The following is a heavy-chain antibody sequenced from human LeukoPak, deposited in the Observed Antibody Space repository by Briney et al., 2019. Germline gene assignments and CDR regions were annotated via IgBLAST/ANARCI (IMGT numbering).Heavy chain of an antibody. CDR2: INRDGSRT. CDR3: ARGGSDTAMAHDY. V-gene: IGHV3-74*01. Sequence: GGSLRLSCAASGFTFSIHWMHWVRQAPGKGLMWVSRINRDGSRTDYADSVKGRFTISRDDAKNTLYLQVNSLRAEDTAVYFCARGGSDTAMAHDYWGQGTLVTVSS. J-gene: IGHJ4*02. D-gene: IGHD5-18*01. CDR1: GFTFSIHW.